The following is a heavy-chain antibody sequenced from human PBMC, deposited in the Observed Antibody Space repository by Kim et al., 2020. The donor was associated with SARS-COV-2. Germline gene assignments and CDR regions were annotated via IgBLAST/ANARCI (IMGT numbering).Heavy chain of an antibody. CDR1: GFTFSSYS. Sequence: GGSLRLSCVASGFTFSSYSMNWVRQAPGKGLEWVSSISSSSSYIYYADSVKGRFTISRDNAKNSLYLQMNSLRAEDTAVYYCARDLGVTAAKYYYYYYGMDVWGQGTTVTVSS. CDR3: ARDLGVTAAKYYYYYYGMDV. D-gene: IGHD2-2*01. CDR2: ISSSSSYI. V-gene: IGHV3-21*01. J-gene: IGHJ6*02.